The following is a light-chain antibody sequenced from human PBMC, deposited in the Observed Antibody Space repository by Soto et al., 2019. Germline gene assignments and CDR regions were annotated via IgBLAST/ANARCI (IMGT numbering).Light chain of an antibody. Sequence: QSALTQPASVSGSPGQSIATSCTGSSTDIGGYNYVSWYQHHPGKAPKLMIYAVSNRPSGVSDRFSGSKSGNTASLTISGLQAEDEADYYCSSYTSSSTLVFGGGTKLTVL. V-gene: IGLV2-14*03. CDR1: STDIGGYNY. J-gene: IGLJ2*01. CDR3: SSYTSSSTLV. CDR2: AVS.